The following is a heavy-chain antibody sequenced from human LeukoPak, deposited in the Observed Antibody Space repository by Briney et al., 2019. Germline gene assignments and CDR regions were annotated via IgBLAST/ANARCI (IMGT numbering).Heavy chain of an antibody. CDR1: GFTFSSYN. CDR2: ISPSSSTI. D-gene: IGHD1-14*01. Sequence: GGSLRLSCAASGFTFSSYNINWVRQAPGKGLEWVSYISPSSSTIYYADSVKGRFTVSRDNAKNSLYLQMNSLRDEDTAVYYCARGEPFDYWRQGTLVTVSS. J-gene: IGHJ4*02. CDR3: ARGEPFDY. V-gene: IGHV3-48*02.